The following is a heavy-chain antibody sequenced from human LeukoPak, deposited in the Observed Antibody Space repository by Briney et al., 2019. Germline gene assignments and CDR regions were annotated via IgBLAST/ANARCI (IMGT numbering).Heavy chain of an antibody. Sequence: GRSLRLSCAASGFTFDDNAMHWVRQAPGKGLEWVSGVTWNSGNIGYADSVKGRFTISRDNAKNSLYLQMNSLRAEDTAVYYCVKYGSGSYTADYWGQGTLVTVSS. J-gene: IGHJ4*02. CDR3: VKYGSGSYTADY. D-gene: IGHD3-10*01. CDR2: VTWNSGNI. V-gene: IGHV3-9*01. CDR1: GFTFDDNA.